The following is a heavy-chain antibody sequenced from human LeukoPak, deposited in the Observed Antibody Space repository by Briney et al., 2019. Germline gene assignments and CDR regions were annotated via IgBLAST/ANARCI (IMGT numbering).Heavy chain of an antibody. Sequence: GGSLRLSCAASGFTFSSYAVSWVRQAPGKGLEWVSAISGSGGSTYYADSVKGRFTISRDNSKNTLYLQMNSLRAEDTAVYYCAKDAPYYDSSGYPTGDAFDIWGQGTMVTVSS. J-gene: IGHJ3*02. V-gene: IGHV3-23*01. CDR1: GFTFSSYA. CDR3: AKDAPYYDSSGYPTGDAFDI. D-gene: IGHD3-22*01. CDR2: ISGSGGST.